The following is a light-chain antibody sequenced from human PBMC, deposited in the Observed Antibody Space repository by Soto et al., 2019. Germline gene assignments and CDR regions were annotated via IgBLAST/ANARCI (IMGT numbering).Light chain of an antibody. V-gene: IGKV1-5*03. Sequence: IQMTQSPSTLSASVGDRVAITCRASQSIGIWLAWYQQKPGKAPRFLIYKASSLESGVPSTFSGSGYGTEFILTISSLQPDDFATSYCQQYNDYSWTFGQGTKVEIK. CDR3: QQYNDYSWT. J-gene: IGKJ1*01. CDR2: KAS. CDR1: QSIGIW.